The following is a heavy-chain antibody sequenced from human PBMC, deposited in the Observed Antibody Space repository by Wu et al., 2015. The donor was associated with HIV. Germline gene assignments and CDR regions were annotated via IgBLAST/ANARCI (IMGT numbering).Heavy chain of an antibody. V-gene: IGHV1-2*02. CDR3: ASGQDYGDYDY. Sequence: QVHLVQSGAEVKNPGASVKISCQASGYVFANHWMHWVRQAPGQGLEWMGWINPNSGGTNYAQKLQGRVTMTTDTSTSTAYMELRSLRSDDTAVYYCASGQDYGDYDYWGQGTLVTVSS. D-gene: IGHD4-17*01. J-gene: IGHJ4*02. CDR2: INPNSGGT. CDR1: GYVFANHW.